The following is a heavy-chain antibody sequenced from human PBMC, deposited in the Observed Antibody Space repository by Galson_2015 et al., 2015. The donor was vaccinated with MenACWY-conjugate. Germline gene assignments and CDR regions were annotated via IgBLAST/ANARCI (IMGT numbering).Heavy chain of an antibody. CDR1: GFTFSSKW. J-gene: IGHJ6*02. D-gene: IGHD5-24*01. CDR3: ARLPAGSEIRYFYGMDV. Sequence: SLRLSCAASGFTFSSKWMSWVRQAPGKGLEWVANINQDGSEKYYVDSMKGRFTISRDDAKNSLYLQMNSLRAEDTAVYYCARLPAGSEIRYFYGMDVWGQGTTVTVSS. CDR2: INQDGSEK. V-gene: IGHV3-7*03.